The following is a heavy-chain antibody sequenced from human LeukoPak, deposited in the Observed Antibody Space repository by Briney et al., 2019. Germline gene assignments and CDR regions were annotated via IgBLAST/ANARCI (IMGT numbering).Heavy chain of an antibody. Sequence: GASLQISCKGSGYSFTSYWIGWVRQMPGKGLEWMGIIYPGDSDTRYSPSFKGQVTISADKSISNASLQWSSLKASDTAVYYCARHVVDGYFDYWGQGTLFTVSS. V-gene: IGHV5-51*01. CDR3: ARHVVDGYFDY. J-gene: IGHJ4*02. CDR2: IYPGDSDT. D-gene: IGHD2-15*01. CDR1: GYSFTSYW.